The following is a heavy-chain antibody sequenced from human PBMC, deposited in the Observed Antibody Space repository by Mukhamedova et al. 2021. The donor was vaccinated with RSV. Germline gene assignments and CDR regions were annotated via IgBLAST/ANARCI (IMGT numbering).Heavy chain of an antibody. J-gene: IGHJ4*02. CDR2: GIA. D-gene: IGHD5-18*01. V-gene: IGHV1-69*01. Sequence: GIANYAQKFQGRVTITADESTSTAYMELSSLRSEDTAVYYCARDPPVDTVQGRGDYWGLGTLVTVSS. CDR3: ARDPPVDTVQGRGDY.